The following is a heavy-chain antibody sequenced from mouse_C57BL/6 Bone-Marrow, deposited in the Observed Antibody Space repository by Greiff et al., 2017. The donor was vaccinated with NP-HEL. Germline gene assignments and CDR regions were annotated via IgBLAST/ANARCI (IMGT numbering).Heavy chain of an antibody. CDR2: ILPGSGST. J-gene: IGHJ4*01. V-gene: IGHV1-9*01. Sequence: QVQLQQSGAELMKPGASVKLSCKATGYTFTGYWIEWVKQRPGHGLEWIGEILPGSGSTNYNEKFKGKATFTADTSSNTAYMQLSSLTTEDSAIYYCARYPIYYYGSSYLYYAMDYWGQGTSVTVSS. CDR3: ARYPIYYYGSSYLYYAMDY. D-gene: IGHD1-1*01. CDR1: GYTFTGYW.